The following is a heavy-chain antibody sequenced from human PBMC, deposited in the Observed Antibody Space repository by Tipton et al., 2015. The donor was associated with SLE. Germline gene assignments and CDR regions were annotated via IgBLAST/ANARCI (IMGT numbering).Heavy chain of an antibody. D-gene: IGHD2-21*02. Sequence: TLSLTCTVSGASISSGSYYCSWIRQPAGKGLEWIGHIYTSGSATYNPSLISRVAMSVDTSKNQFSLELSSVTAADAAMYYCAREEGDYYNYAWFDPWGQGTLVTVSS. CDR3: AREEGDYYNYAWFDP. CDR1: GASISSGSYY. V-gene: IGHV4-61*09. CDR2: IYTSGSA. J-gene: IGHJ5*02.